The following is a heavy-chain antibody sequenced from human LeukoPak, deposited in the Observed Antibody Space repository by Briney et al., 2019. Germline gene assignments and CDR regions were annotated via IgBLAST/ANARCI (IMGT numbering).Heavy chain of an antibody. CDR1: GGTFNSYA. Sequence: SVKVSCKASGGTFNSYAINWVRQAPGQGLEWMGGIIPIFGTANYAQKFRGRVTITADESTSTVYMDLSSLRSKDTAVYYCASNGVGSGRSKDFDYWGQGTLVTVSS. D-gene: IGHD3-10*01. CDR3: ASNGVGSGRSKDFDY. CDR2: IIPIFGTA. V-gene: IGHV1-69*13. J-gene: IGHJ4*02.